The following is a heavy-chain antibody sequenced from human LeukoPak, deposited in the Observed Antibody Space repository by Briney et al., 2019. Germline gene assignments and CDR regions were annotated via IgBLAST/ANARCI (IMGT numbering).Heavy chain of an antibody. V-gene: IGHV3-23*01. J-gene: IGHJ4*02. D-gene: IGHD1-26*01. CDR2: FSASGGTT. Sequence: GSLRLSCAASGFTFSSYAMSWVRQAPGKGLEWVSSFSASGGTTYYADSVKGRFTISRDNSKNTLSVQMNSLRAEDTAVYYCAKANYSGSYYFDSWGQGTLVTVSS. CDR1: GFTFSSYA. CDR3: AKANYSGSYYFDS.